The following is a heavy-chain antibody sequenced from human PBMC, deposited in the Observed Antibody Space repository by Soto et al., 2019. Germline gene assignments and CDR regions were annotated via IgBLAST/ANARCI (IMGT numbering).Heavy chain of an antibody. CDR2: MNPNSGNT. J-gene: IGHJ4*02. V-gene: IGHV1-8*01. D-gene: IGHD2-15*01. CDR3: AGEKVGTAGIDF. CDR1: GYTFTGYD. Sequence: QAQLVQSGAEVKKPGASVKVSCKASGYTFTGYDINWVRQATGQGLEWMGCMNPNSGNTGYAQNFQGRVTMNRDNSITTAYMELTSLRDDDSAVYYCAGEKVGTAGIDFWGQGTLVTVSS.